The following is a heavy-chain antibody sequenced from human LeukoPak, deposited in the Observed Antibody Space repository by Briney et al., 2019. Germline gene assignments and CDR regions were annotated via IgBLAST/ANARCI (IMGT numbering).Heavy chain of an antibody. D-gene: IGHD3-10*01. V-gene: IGHV4-34*01. CDR1: GGSFSGYY. CDR2: INHSGST. Sequence: SETLPLTCAVYGGSFSGYYWSWIRQPPGKGLEWIGEINHSGSTNYNPSLKSRVTISVDTSKNQFSLKLSSVTAADTAVYYCAESITSGAFDIWGQGTMVTVSS. J-gene: IGHJ3*02. CDR3: AESITSGAFDI.